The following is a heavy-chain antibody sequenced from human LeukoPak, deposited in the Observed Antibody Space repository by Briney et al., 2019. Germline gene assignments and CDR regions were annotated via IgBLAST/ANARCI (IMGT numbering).Heavy chain of an antibody. V-gene: IGHV3-66*02. CDR2: IYSGVRT. Sequence: GGSLRFSCAASGFTFSNAWMSWVRQAPGKGLEWVSLIYSGVRTYYADSVEGRFTISRDNSKNTLYLQMNSLRAEDMAVYYCARDLGGTTGEGAFDIWGQGTMVTVSS. CDR1: GFTFSNAW. J-gene: IGHJ3*02. CDR3: ARDLGGTTGEGAFDI. D-gene: IGHD3-16*01.